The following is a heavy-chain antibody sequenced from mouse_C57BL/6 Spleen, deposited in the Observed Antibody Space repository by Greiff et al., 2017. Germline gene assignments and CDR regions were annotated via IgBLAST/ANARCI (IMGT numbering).Heavy chain of an antibody. D-gene: IGHD4-1*01. CDR2: IRLKSDNYAT. V-gene: IGHV6-3*01. CDR1: GFTFSNYW. Sequence: EVQLVESGGGLVQPGGSMKLSCVASGFTFSNYWMNWVRQSPEKGLEWVAQIRLKSDNYATHYAESVKGRFTISRDDSKSSVYLQMNNLRAEDTGIYYCTDLGGYFDVWGTGTTVTVSS. J-gene: IGHJ1*03. CDR3: TDLGGYFDV.